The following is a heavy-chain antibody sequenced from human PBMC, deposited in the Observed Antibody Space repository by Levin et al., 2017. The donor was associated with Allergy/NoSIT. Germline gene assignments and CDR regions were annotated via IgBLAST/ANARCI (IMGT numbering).Heavy chain of an antibody. CDR3: TRYLGSGSYYTSWFDP. CDR1: GFTFGDYA. V-gene: IGHV3-49*03. D-gene: IGHD3-10*01. CDR2: IRSKAYGGTT. J-gene: IGHJ5*02. Sequence: AGGSLRLSCTASGFTFGDYAMSWFRQAPGKGLEWVGFIRSKAYGGTTEYAASVKGRFTISRDDSKSIAYLQMNSLKTEDTAVYYCTRYLGSGSYYTSWFDPWGQGTLVTVSS.